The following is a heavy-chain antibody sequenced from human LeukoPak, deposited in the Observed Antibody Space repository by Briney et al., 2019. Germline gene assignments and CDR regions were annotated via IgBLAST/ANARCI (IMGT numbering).Heavy chain of an antibody. V-gene: IGHV3-33*01. Sequence: GGSLRLSCAASGFTFSSYGMHWVRQAPGKGLEWVAVIWYDGSNKYYADSVKGRFTISRDNSKNTLYLQMNSLRAEDTAVYYCARDPTYGAAAGTFDYWGQGTPVTVSS. CDR2: IWYDGSNK. CDR3: ARDPTYGAAAGTFDY. CDR1: GFTFSSYG. J-gene: IGHJ4*02. D-gene: IGHD6-13*01.